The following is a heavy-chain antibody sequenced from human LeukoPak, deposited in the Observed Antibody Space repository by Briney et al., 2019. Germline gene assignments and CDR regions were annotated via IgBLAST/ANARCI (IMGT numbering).Heavy chain of an antibody. CDR3: ARSHYYLDS. Sequence: GGSLRLSCAASGFTFSTYRMHWVRQAPGKGLEWVSFISTSYSTIYADSVKGRFTISRDNAKNSVYLQMNSLRAEDTAVYYCARSHYYLDSWGQGTLVTVSS. CDR1: GFTFSTYR. CDR2: ISTSYSTI. V-gene: IGHV3-48*01. J-gene: IGHJ4*02.